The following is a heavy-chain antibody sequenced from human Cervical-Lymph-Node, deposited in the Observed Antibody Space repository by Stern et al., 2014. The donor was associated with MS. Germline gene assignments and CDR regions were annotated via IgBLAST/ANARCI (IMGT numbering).Heavy chain of an antibody. J-gene: IGHJ5*02. Sequence: QVQLQQWGAGLLKPSETLSLTCGVYGGSFSGYYRSWIRQPPGKGLEWIGEINHSGSTNYTPSLKRRVTISADTSRSQFSLKLGSVTAADTAVYYCARYNVRDWLEPWGQGTLVIVSS. V-gene: IGHV4-34*01. D-gene: IGHD5-24*01. CDR1: GGSFSGYY. CDR3: ARYNVRDWLEP. CDR2: INHSGST.